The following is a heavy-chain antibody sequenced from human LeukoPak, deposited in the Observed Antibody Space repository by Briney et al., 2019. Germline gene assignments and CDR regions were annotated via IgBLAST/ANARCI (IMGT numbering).Heavy chain of an antibody. V-gene: IGHV4-59*01. J-gene: IGHJ4*02. CDR3: ARGQYGSGSYYNDLEIWDY. CDR1: GGSISSYY. CDR2: IYYSGST. D-gene: IGHD3-10*01. Sequence: SETLSLTCTVSGGSISSYYWSWVRQPPGKGLEWIGYIYYSGSTNYNPSLKSRVTISVDTSKNQFSLKLSSVTAADTAVYYCARGQYGSGSYYNDLEIWDYWGQGTLVTVSS.